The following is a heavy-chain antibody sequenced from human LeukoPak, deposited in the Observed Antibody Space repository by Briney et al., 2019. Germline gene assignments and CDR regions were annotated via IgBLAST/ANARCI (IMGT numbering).Heavy chain of an antibody. V-gene: IGHV3-66*01. CDR2: IYSGGST. J-gene: IGHJ6*02. D-gene: IGHD3-10*01. CDR1: GFTVSSNY. CDR3: ARDAVYGSGSYYTRLYYYYGMDV. Sequence: PGGSLRLSCAASGFTVSSNYMSWVRQAPGKGLEWVSVIYSGGSTYYADSVKGRFTISRDNSKNTLYLQMNSLRAEDTAVYYCARDAVYGSGSYYTRLYYYYGMDVWGQGTTVTVSS.